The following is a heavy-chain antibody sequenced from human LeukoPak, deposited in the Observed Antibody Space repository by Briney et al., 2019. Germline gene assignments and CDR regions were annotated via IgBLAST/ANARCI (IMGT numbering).Heavy chain of an antibody. CDR2: ISGRGNGDST. D-gene: IGHD1-26*01. V-gene: IGHV3-23*01. CDR1: GFTFSIYE. CDR3: AKGGRGDAFDI. J-gene: IGHJ3*02. Sequence: GGSLRLSCAPSGFTFSIYEMNWVRQATGKGLEWVSSISGRGNGDSTYYVDSVKGRFIISRDNSKNTLFLQMNSLRVEDTAVYYCAKGGRGDAFDIWGQGTLVTVSS.